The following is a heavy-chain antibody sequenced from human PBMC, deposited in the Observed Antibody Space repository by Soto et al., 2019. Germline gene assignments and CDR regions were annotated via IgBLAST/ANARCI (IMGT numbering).Heavy chain of an antibody. CDR3: AKNQERELPRVIDF. D-gene: IGHD1-7*01. Sequence: PGGSLRLSCAPSGLTFSNYAMIWVRQAPGGGLEWVSSMSGSSSTTYYADSVRGRFTISRDRSKNTLYLQMSSLRAEDTALYYCAKNQERELPRVIDFWGQGTLVTVSS. CDR2: MSGSSSTT. V-gene: IGHV3-23*01. J-gene: IGHJ4*02. CDR1: GLTFSNYA.